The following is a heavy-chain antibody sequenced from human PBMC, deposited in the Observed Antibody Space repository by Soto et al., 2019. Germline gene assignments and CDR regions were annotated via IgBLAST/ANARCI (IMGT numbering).Heavy chain of an antibody. CDR2: ISGSGGST. V-gene: IGHV3-23*01. J-gene: IGHJ1*01. CDR3: AKDRRSSIAGGGYFQH. CDR1: GFTFSSYA. D-gene: IGHD6-6*01. Sequence: GGSLRLSCAASGFTFSSYAMSWVRQAPGKGLEWVSAISGSGGSTYYADSVKGRFTISRDNSKNTLYLQMNSLRAEDTAVYYCAKDRRSSIAGGGYFQHWGQGTLVTVSS.